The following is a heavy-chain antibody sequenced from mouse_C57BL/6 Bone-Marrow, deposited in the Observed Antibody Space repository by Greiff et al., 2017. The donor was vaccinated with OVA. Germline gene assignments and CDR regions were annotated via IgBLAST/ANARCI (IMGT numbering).Heavy chain of an antibody. CDR3: ARGRVTTGYFDY. CDR2: INPGSGGT. Sequence: QVQLQQSGAELVRPGTSVKVSCKASGYAFTNYLIEWVKQRPGQGLEWIGVINPGSGGTNYNEKFKGKATLTADKSSSTAYMQLSSLTSEDSAVYFCARGRVTTGYFDYWGQGTTLTVSS. D-gene: IGHD2-2*01. V-gene: IGHV1-54*01. J-gene: IGHJ2*01. CDR1: GYAFTNYL.